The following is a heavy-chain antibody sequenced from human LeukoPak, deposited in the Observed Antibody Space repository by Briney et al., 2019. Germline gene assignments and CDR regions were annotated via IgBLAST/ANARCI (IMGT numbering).Heavy chain of an antibody. CDR3: AKDVGYYGSGSYYSD. Sequence: GGSLRLSCAASGFTFSSYAMSWVRQAPGKGLEWVSGISGSGGSTYYADSVKGRFTISRDNSKNTLYLQMNSLRVEDTAVYYCAKDVGYYGSGSYYSDWGQGTLVTVSS. J-gene: IGHJ4*02. V-gene: IGHV3-23*01. D-gene: IGHD3-10*01. CDR2: ISGSGGST. CDR1: GFTFSSYA.